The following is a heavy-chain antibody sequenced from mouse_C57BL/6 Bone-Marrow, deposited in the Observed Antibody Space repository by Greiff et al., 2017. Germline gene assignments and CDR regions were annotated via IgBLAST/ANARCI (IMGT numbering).Heavy chain of an antibody. J-gene: IGHJ1*03. CDR2: ISDGGSYT. CDR1: GFTFSSYA. CDR3: ARDWGLRRYWYFDV. V-gene: IGHV5-4*01. Sequence: EVQRVESGGGLVKPGGSLKLSCAASGFTFSSYAMSWVRQTPEKRLEWVATISDGGSYTYYPDNVKGRFTISRDNAKNNLYLQMSHLKSEDTAMYYCARDWGLRRYWYFDVWGTGTTVTVSS. D-gene: IGHD2-4*01.